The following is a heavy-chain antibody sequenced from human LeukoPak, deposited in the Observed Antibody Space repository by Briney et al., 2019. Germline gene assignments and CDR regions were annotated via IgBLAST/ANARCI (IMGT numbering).Heavy chain of an antibody. CDR1: GGSVSSITYY. Sequence: SETLSLTCTVSGGSVSSITYYWSWIRQPPGKGLEWIGYVYNSGSTNYNPSLRSRVTISVDTSKNKFSLKLTSVTAADTAEYFCASRAKLYSGSGTPGDAFEIWGQGTMVTVSS. V-gene: IGHV4-61*01. CDR2: VYNSGST. J-gene: IGHJ3*02. CDR3: ASRAKLYSGSGTPGDAFEI. D-gene: IGHD3-10*01.